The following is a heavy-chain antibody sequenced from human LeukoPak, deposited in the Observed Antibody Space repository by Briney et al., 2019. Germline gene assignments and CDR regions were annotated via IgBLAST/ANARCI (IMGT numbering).Heavy chain of an antibody. V-gene: IGHV3-30*03. D-gene: IGHD3-3*01. CDR3: ARQGIITIFEP. CDR1: GFIFDTYG. CDR2: IAYDGSNK. J-gene: IGHJ5*02. Sequence: GGSLRLSCAASGFIFDTYGMLWVRQAPGKGLEWVAVIAYDGSNKYHADSVKGRFTISRDNSKNTLYLQMNSLRGEDTAVYYCARQGIITIFEPWGQETLVTVSS.